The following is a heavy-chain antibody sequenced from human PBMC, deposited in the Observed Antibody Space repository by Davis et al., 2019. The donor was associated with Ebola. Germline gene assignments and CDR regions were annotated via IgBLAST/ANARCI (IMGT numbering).Heavy chain of an antibody. CDR1: GCTFSRYA. CDR3: ARVPSITIEI. D-gene: IGHD3-10*01. CDR2: INHSGST. V-gene: IGHV4-34*01. J-gene: IGHJ3*02. Sequence: ESLKTPCAASGCTFSRYAMSWVRQAPGKGVEWIGEINHSGSTNYNPSLKSRVTIAVDTSKNQFSLKLSSVTAADTAVYCCARVPSITIEIWGQGTMVTVSS.